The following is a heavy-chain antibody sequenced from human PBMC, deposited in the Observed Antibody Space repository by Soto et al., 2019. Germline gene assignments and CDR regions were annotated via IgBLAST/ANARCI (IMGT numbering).Heavy chain of an antibody. D-gene: IGHD1-26*01. J-gene: IGHJ5*02. CDR1: GFIFSSSW. CDR3: ATEWGAPGGGNFDH. Sequence: EVQLVESGGGLVQPGGSLRLSCAASGFIFSSSWMSWVRQAPGKGLEWVAYIKEDGSEQYYGDSVKGRFSISRDNAKNSLYQQKNSLRGEDTAVYYCATEWGAPGGGNFDHWGQGALVTVSS. CDR2: IKEDGSEQ. V-gene: IGHV3-7*03.